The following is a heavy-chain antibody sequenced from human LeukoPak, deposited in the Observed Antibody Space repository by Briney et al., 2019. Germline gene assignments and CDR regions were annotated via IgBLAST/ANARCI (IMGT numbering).Heavy chain of an antibody. J-gene: IGHJ4*02. V-gene: IGHV3-23*01. D-gene: IGHD3/OR15-3a*01. Sequence: GGSLRLSCAASGFTFSSYAMSWVRQAPGKGLEWVSAISGSGGSTYYADSVKGRFTISRDNSKNTLYLQMNSLRAEDTAVYYRAKPGLALRYYFDYWGQGTLVTVSS. CDR1: GFTFSSYA. CDR3: AKPGLALRYYFDY. CDR2: ISGSGGST.